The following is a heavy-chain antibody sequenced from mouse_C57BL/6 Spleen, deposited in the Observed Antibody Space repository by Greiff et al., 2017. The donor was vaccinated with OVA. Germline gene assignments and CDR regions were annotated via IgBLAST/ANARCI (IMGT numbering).Heavy chain of an antibody. CDR3: ARSITTVVADY. Sequence: QVQLKQPGAELVKPGASVKMSCKASGYTFTSYWITWVKQRPGQGLEWIGDIYPGSGSTNYNEKFKSKATLTVDTSSSTAYMQLSSLTSEDSAVYYCARSITTVVADYWGQGTTLTVSS. V-gene: IGHV1-55*01. CDR1: GYTFTSYW. J-gene: IGHJ2*01. CDR2: IYPGSGST. D-gene: IGHD1-1*01.